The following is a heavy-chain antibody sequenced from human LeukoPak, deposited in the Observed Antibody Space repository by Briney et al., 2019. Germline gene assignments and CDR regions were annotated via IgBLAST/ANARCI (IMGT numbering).Heavy chain of an antibody. CDR3: ARDIGAYYYYMDV. Sequence: PGGSLRLSCAASGFTFSRYWMSWVRQAPGKGLEWVANIKQDGSEKYYVDSVKGRFTISRDNAKNSLYLQMNSLRAEDTAVYYCARDIGAYYYYMDVWGKGTTVTVSS. CDR1: GFTFSRYW. J-gene: IGHJ6*03. CDR2: IKQDGSEK. D-gene: IGHD5-12*01. V-gene: IGHV3-7*01.